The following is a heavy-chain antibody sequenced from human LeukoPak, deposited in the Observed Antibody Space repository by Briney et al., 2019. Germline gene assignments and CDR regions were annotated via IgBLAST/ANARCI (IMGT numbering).Heavy chain of an antibody. Sequence: GGSLKLSCAASGFTFSSFSFNWLRQAPEGGLEWVAAISSSATYIFYADSVKGRFTISRDDAKNAVFLEMDSLRVEDTAVYYCARGGTAKTDYWGQGTLVTVSS. V-gene: IGHV3-21*01. D-gene: IGHD1-1*01. J-gene: IGHJ4*02. CDR3: ARGGTAKTDY. CDR1: GFTFSSFS. CDR2: ISSSATYI.